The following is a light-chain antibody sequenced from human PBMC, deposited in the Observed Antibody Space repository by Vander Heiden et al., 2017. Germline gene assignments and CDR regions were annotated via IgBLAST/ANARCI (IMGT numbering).Light chain of an antibody. CDR3: AAWDDSPYV. CDR2: SNN. Sequence: QSVLTPPPSASAAPGQRVTISCSGSSSNIGSNYVYWYQQLPGTAPKLLIYSNNQRPSGVPDRFSGSKSGTSASLAISGLRSEDEADYYCAAWDDSPYVFGTGTKVTVL. V-gene: IGLV1-47*02. CDR1: SSNIGSNY. J-gene: IGLJ1*01.